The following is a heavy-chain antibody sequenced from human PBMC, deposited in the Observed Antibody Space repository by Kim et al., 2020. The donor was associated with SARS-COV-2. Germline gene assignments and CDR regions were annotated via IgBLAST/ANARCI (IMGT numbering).Heavy chain of an antibody. J-gene: IGHJ4*02. Sequence: TLSLTCAVSGASISSGDFSWSWIRQPPGKGLEWIGYIYHSGYTYYNPSLWGRVTISLDMSKNHFSLNLTSVTAADTAVYYCASGSESSGKSFDYWGQGTLVNVSS. D-gene: IGHD6-19*01. CDR1: GASISSGDFS. V-gene: IGHV4-30-2*01. CDR2: IYHSGYT. CDR3: ASGSESSGKSFDY.